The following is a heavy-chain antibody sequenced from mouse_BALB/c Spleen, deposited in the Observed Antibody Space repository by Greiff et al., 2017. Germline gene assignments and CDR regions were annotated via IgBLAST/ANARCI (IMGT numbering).Heavy chain of an antibody. CDR3: ARLYGNSHYYAMDY. V-gene: IGHV5-9-3*01. CDR2: ISSGGSYT. CDR1: GFTFSSYA. J-gene: IGHJ4*01. D-gene: IGHD2-10*02. Sequence: EVQGVESGGGLVKPGGSLKLSCAASGFTFSSYAMSWVRQTPEKRLEWVATISSGGSYTYYPDSVKGRFTISRDNAKNTLYLQMSSLRSEDTAMYYCARLYGNSHYYAMDYWGQGTSVTVSS.